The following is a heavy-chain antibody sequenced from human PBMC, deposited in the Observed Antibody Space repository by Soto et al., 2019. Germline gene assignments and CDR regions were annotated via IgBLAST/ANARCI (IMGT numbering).Heavy chain of an antibody. CDR2: IYYRGSN. Sequence: SETLSLTCTVSGGSISSHYWSWVRQAPGKGLEWIGHIYYRGSNNYNPSLRSRSTISVDTSKNQFSLKLNSVNTADTAVYYCARDGREASGMDVWGQGTKVTVS. CDR1: GGSISSHY. D-gene: IGHD1-26*01. CDR3: ARDGREASGMDV. V-gene: IGHV4-59*11. J-gene: IGHJ6*02.